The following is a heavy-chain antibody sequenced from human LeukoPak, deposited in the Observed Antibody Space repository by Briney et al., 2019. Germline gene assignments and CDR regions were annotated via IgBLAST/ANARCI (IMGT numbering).Heavy chain of an antibody. CDR2: VSGSGTDT. V-gene: IGHV3-23*01. D-gene: IGHD3-10*01. CDR1: GFSFSSYS. CDR3: AKRKFYGSGSVFVSHAFDF. Sequence: GGSLRLSCAASGFSFSSYSMNWVRQTPGKGLDWVSAVSGSGTDTFYDNSVKGRFTISRDNSKNTLYLQMNDLRAEDTAIYYCAKRKFYGSGSVFVSHAFDFWGQGTMVTVSS. J-gene: IGHJ3*01.